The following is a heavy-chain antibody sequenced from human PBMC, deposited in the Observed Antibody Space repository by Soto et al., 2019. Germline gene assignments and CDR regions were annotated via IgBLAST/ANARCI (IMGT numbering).Heavy chain of an antibody. Sequence: SGPTLVNPTQTLTLTCTFSGFSLSTSGVGVGWIRQPPGKALEWLALIYWNDDKRYSPSLKSRLTITKDTSKNQVVLTMTNMDPVDTATYYCAPQLDYYDSSGYRTPFDPWGQGTLVTVSS. D-gene: IGHD3-22*01. CDR3: APQLDYYDSSGYRTPFDP. CDR1: GFSLSTSGVG. J-gene: IGHJ5*02. CDR2: IYWNDDK. V-gene: IGHV2-5*01.